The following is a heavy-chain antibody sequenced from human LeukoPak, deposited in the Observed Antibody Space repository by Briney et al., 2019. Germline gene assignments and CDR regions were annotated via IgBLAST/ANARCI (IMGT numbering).Heavy chain of an antibody. CDR2: IRYDGSNK. CDR1: GFTFSSYG. V-gene: IGHV3-30*02. J-gene: IGHJ4*02. Sequence: GGSLRLSCAASGFTFSSYGMHWVRQAPGKGLEWVAFIRYDGSNKYYADSVKGRFTISRDNSKNTLYLQMNSLRAEDTAVYYCAKGSQLLGGGYYFDYWGQGTLVTVSP. D-gene: IGHD2-2*01. CDR3: AKGSQLLGGGYYFDY.